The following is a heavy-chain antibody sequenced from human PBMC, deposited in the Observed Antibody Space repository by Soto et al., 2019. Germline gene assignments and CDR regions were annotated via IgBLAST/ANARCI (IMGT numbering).Heavy chain of an antibody. CDR2: INPSGGST. D-gene: IGHD3-10*01. CDR3: ARGGWAHNVRGVIPYRGHYFDY. J-gene: IGHJ4*02. V-gene: IGHV1-46*03. Sequence: ASVKVSCKASGYTFTSYYMHWVRQAPGQGLEWMGIINPSGGSTSYAQKFQGRVTMTRDTSTSTVYMELSSLRSEDTAVYYCARGGWAHNVRGVIPYRGHYFDYWGQGTLVTVSS. CDR1: GYTFTSYY.